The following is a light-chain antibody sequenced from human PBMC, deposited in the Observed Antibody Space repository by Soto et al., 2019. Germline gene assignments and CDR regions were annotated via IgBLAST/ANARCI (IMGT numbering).Light chain of an antibody. CDR3: QQYNSYPWT. CDR1: QSISSW. V-gene: IGKV1-5*01. CDR2: DAS. Sequence: DIQMTQSPSTLSASVGDRVTITCRASQSISSWLAWYQQKPGKDPKLLIYDASSFESGVPSRFSGSGSGTEFTLTISSLQPDDFATYYCQQYNSYPWTFGQGTKVDIK. J-gene: IGKJ1*01.